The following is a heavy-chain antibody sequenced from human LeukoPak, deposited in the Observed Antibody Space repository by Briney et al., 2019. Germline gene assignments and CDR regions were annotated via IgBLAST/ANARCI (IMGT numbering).Heavy chain of an antibody. D-gene: IGHD3-9*01. CDR2: ISSGGGT. V-gene: IGHV3-53*01. J-gene: IGHJ3*01. CDR3: ARDRYDILTGYNDAFDV. Sequence: PGGSLRLSCAASGFAVSTNYINWVRQAPGKGLEWVSVISSGGGTYYADSVKGRFTISRDNSKSTVYLQMNSLRAEDTAVYYCARDRYDILTGYNDAFDVWGQGTKVFVSS. CDR1: GFAVSTNY.